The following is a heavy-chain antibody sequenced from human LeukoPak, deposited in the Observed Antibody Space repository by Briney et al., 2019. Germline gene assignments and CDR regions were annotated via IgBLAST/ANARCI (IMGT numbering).Heavy chain of an antibody. V-gene: IGHV4-39*07. J-gene: IGHJ5*02. CDR3: ARGIRGYSGYARSWFDP. CDR2: INHSGST. D-gene: IGHD5-12*01. CDR1: GGSISSSSYY. Sequence: SETLSLTCTVSGGSISSSSYYWGWIRQPPGKGLEWIGEINHSGSTNYNPSLKSRVTISVDTSKNQFSLKLSSVTAADTAVYYCARGIRGYSGYARSWFDPWGQGTLVTVSS.